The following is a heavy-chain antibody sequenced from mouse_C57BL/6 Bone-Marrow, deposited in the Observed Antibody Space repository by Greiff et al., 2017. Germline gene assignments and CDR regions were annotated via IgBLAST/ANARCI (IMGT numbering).Heavy chain of an antibody. J-gene: IGHJ4*01. CDR3: TRTTTVVAEDAMDY. CDR2: ISSGGDYI. V-gene: IGHV5-9-1*02. Sequence: EVKLMESGEGLVKPGGSLKLSCAASGFTFSSYAMSWVRQTPEKRLEWVAYISSGGDYIYYADTVKGRFTISRDNARNTLYLQMSSLKSEDTAMYYCTRTTTVVAEDAMDYWGQGTSVTVSS. D-gene: IGHD1-1*01. CDR1: GFTFSSYA.